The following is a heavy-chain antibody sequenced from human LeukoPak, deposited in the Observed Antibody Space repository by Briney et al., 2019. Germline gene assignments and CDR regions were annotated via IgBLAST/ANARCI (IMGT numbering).Heavy chain of an antibody. CDR1: VASISSYY. V-gene: IGHV4-59*12. CDR2: IYYTGNT. CDR3: ARFSNFVSDI. J-gene: IGHJ3*02. D-gene: IGHD1-1*01. Sequence: PSQTLSLTCAVSVASISSYYWIWIRQPPGKGLECIGSIYYTGNTNYNPSLKSRVTMSVDTSKNQFSLKVTSVTAADTAVYYCARFSNFVSDIWGQGTMVTVSS.